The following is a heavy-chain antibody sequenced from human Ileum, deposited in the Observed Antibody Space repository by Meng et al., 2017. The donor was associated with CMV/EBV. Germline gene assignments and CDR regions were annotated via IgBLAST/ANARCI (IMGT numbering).Heavy chain of an antibody. CDR2: INPGGTTI. J-gene: IGHJ4*02. CDR3: AREFPASWEPFDY. Sequence: GGSLRLSCVASGFTFSSYEFNWVRQAPGKGLEWLSHINPGGTTIYYADSVKGRFTISRDDAKSSLYLQMSSQRADDTAVYYCAREFPASWEPFDYWGQGTLVTVSS. V-gene: IGHV3-48*03. CDR1: GFTFSSYE. D-gene: IGHD1-26*01.